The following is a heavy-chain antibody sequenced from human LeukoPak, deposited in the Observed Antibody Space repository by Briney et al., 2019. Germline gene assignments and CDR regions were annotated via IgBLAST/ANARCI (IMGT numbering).Heavy chain of an antibody. D-gene: IGHD3-3*01. CDR2: IKQDGSGK. Sequence: GGSLRLSCAASGFTFSSYWMSWVRQAPGKGLEWVANIKQDGSGKSYVDSVKGRFTISRDNAKNSLYLQMNSLRAEDTAVYYCARGLNDFWSGDYMDVWGKGTTVTVSS. CDR3: ARGLNDFWSGDYMDV. V-gene: IGHV3-7*01. CDR1: GFTFSSYW. J-gene: IGHJ6*03.